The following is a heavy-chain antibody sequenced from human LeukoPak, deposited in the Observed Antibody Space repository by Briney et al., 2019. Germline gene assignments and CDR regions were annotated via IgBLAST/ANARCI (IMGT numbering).Heavy chain of an antibody. J-gene: IGHJ4*02. V-gene: IGHV1-18*01. CDR3: ARALRNWGGPDY. CDR2: ISPYNGNT. D-gene: IGHD7-27*01. CDR1: GYTFTSYG. Sequence: ASVKVSFKASGYTFTSYGISWVRQAPGQGLEWMGWISPYNGNTNYAQMLQGRVTMTTDTSTSTAYMELRSLRSDDTAVYYCARALRNWGGPDYWGQGTLVTVSS.